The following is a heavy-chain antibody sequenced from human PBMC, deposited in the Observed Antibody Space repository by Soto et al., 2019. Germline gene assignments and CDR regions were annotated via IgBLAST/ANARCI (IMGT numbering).Heavy chain of an antibody. J-gene: IGHJ4*03. CDR2: IWYDGSNK. V-gene: IGHV3-33*01. D-gene: IGHD3-22*01. CDR3: ARGPKKVTMIVVVTLAALDT. CDR1: RLTFTSYA. Sequence: GGALILSCAAPRLTFTSYAMHSAPPAPGKGLEWVAVIWYDGSNKYYADSVKGRFTISRDNSKNTLYLQMNSLRAEDTAVYYCARGPKKVTMIVVVTLAALDTCGRGT.